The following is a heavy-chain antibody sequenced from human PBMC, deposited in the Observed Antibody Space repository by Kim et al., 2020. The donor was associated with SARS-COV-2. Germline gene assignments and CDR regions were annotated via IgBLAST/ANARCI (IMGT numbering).Heavy chain of an antibody. D-gene: IGHD2-2*02. CDR2: IIPIFGTA. J-gene: IGHJ6*02. Sequence: SVKVSCKASGGTFSSYAISWVRQAPGQGLEWMGGIIPIFGTANYAQKFQGRVTITADESTSTAYMELSSLRSEDTAVYYCASPAPRTTVPAAIAPDYYYYYGMDVWGQGTTVTVSS. CDR3: ASPAPRTTVPAAIAPDYYYYYGMDV. CDR1: GGTFSSYA. V-gene: IGHV1-69*13.